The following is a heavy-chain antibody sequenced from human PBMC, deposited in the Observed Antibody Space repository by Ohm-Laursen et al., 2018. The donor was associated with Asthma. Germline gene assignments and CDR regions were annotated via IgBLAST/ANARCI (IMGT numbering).Heavy chain of an antibody. Sequence: EASVKVSCKASGYTFTGYYMHWVRQAPGQGLEWMGRINPNSGGTNYAQKFQGRVTMTRDTSISTAYMELSRLRSDDTAVYYCARENKFNYYYYGMDVWGQGTTVTVSS. J-gene: IGHJ6*02. V-gene: IGHV1-2*06. CDR3: ARENKFNYYYYGMDV. D-gene: IGHD1/OR15-1a*01. CDR2: INPNSGGT. CDR1: GYTFTGYY.